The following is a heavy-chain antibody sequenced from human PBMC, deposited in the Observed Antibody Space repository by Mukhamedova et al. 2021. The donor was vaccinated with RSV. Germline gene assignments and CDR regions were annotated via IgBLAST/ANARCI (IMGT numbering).Heavy chain of an antibody. V-gene: IGHV1-18*01. D-gene: IGHD3-22*01. CDR2: ISVYNGDT. CDR3: ARGLLNYDSSRAHDY. J-gene: IGHJ4*02. Sequence: WVGWISVYNGDTKYAQNLQGRVTMTADTSTTTAFMELRSLRSDDTAIYYCARGLLNYDSSRAHDYWGQGTLVTVSS.